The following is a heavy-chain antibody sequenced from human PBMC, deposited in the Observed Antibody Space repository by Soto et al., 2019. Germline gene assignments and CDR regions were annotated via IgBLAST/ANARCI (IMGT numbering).Heavy chain of an antibody. Sequence: SETLSLTCAVYGGSFSGHYWSWIRQPPGKGLEWIGEINHSGSTNYNPSLKSRVTISVDTSKNQFSLKLSSVTAADTAVYYCARVGVVPAAMRSVWFDPWGQGTLVTVSS. D-gene: IGHD2-2*01. V-gene: IGHV4-34*01. J-gene: IGHJ5*02. CDR3: ARVGVVPAAMRSVWFDP. CDR2: INHSGST. CDR1: GGSFSGHY.